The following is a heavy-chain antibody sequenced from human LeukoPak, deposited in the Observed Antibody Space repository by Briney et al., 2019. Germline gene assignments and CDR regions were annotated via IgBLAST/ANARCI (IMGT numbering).Heavy chain of an antibody. J-gene: IGHJ4*02. V-gene: IGHV3-23*01. Sequence: GGPLRLPCAALGFTFSGYAMSGFPQAPGKGLEGVSAICGSAGSTYYSDTVKGRFTIPRDNSKNTLYLQMNSLRAEDTAVYYCAKGSRLGDPLYCSGGSCYGLFDYWGQGTLVTVSS. D-gene: IGHD2-15*01. CDR2: ICGSAGST. CDR1: GFTFSGYA. CDR3: AKGSRLGDPLYCSGGSCYGLFDY.